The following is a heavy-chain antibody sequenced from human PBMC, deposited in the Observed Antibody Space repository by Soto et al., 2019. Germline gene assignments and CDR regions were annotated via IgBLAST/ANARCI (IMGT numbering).Heavy chain of an antibody. D-gene: IGHD6-13*01. CDR2: ISAYNGAT. J-gene: IGHJ4*02. Sequence: ASVKVSCKTSGFTFTHYGIRWVRQAPGQGLEWMGWISAYNGATNYAQKFRDRLTMTTDASTSTAYMELRSLRSDDTAVYFCGRASNASNWDYWGQGTLVTVSS. CDR1: GFTFTHYG. V-gene: IGHV1-18*01. CDR3: GRASNASNWDY.